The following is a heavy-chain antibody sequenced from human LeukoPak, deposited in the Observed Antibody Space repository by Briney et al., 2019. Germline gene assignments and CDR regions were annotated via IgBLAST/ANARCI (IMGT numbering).Heavy chain of an antibody. Sequence: ASVKVSRKASGYTFTGYYMHWVRQAPGQGLEWMGWINPNSGGTNYAQKFQGRVTMTRDTSISTAYMELSRLRSDDTAVYYCASNQYSSGWYDWYYYYYYMDVWGKGTTVTVSS. J-gene: IGHJ6*03. CDR2: INPNSGGT. D-gene: IGHD6-19*01. CDR1: GYTFTGYY. V-gene: IGHV1-2*02. CDR3: ASNQYSSGWYDWYYYYYYMDV.